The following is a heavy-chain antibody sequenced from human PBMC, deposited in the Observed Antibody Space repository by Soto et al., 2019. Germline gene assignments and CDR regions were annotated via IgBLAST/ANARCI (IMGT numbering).Heavy chain of an antibody. V-gene: IGHV2-5*01. J-gene: IGHJ5*02. CDR3: AHRPRGSRSYAPPSRDNWFDP. D-gene: IGHD3-10*01. Sequence: SGPTLVNPTQTLTLTCTFSGFSLSTSGVGVGWIRQPPGKTLEWLALIYWNDDKRYSPSLKSRLTITKDTSKNQVVLTMTNMDPVDTATYYCAHRPRGSRSYAPPSRDNWFDPWGQGTLVTVSS. CDR1: GFSLSTSGVG. CDR2: IYWNDDK.